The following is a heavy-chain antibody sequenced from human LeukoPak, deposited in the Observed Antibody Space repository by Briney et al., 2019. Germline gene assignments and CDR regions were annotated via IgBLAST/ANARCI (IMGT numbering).Heavy chain of an antibody. Sequence: GGSLRLSCAASGFTFSSYAMHWVRQAPGQGLEWMGWINPNSGGTNYAQKFQGRVTKTRDTSISTAYMELSRLRSDDTAVYYCARGDRVGATMLIYWGQGTLVTVSS. V-gene: IGHV1-2*02. J-gene: IGHJ4*02. CDR3: ARGDRVGATMLIY. CDR1: GFTFSSYA. CDR2: INPNSGGT. D-gene: IGHD1-26*01.